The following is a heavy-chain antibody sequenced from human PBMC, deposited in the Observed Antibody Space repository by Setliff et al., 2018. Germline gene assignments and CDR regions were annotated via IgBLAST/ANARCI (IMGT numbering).Heavy chain of an antibody. CDR3: ARENGDYDLDY. CDR1: GFSFSGYE. CDR2: IGSSGNTI. Sequence: PGGSLRLSCAASGFSFSGYEMSWVRQAPGKGLEWISYIGSSGNTIYYANSVKGRFTISRDNAKNSLFLQMNSLRAEDTAVYYCARENGDYDLDYWGQGTPVTVSS. J-gene: IGHJ4*02. V-gene: IGHV3-48*03. D-gene: IGHD4-17*01.